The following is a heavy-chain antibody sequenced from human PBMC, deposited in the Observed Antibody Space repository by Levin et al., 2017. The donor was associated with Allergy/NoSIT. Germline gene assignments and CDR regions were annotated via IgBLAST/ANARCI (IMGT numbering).Heavy chain of an antibody. Sequence: GGSLRLSCAASGFTFTSFWMTWVRQAPGKGLEWVANIKQDGRETYYVDSVKGRFTISRDNAKNAVYLQMNSLRVDDTAVYYCAREEGWGYHYGMDVWGQGTTVTVSS. D-gene: IGHD3-16*02. CDR3: AREEGWGYHYGMDV. CDR1: GFTFTSFW. V-gene: IGHV3-7*03. CDR2: IKQDGRET. J-gene: IGHJ6*02.